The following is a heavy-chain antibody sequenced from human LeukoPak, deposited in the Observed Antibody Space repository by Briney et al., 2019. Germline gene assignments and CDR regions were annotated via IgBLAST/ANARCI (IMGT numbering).Heavy chain of an antibody. CDR2: ISSSGGSI. Sequence: GGSLRLSCAASGFSFSSYAMHWVRQAPGKGLEYVSAISSSGGSIYYASSVKGRFTISRDNSKNTLYLQMGSLRAEDTAVYFCARDGWTVTTPSYFDFWGQGTLVTVSS. V-gene: IGHV3-64*01. CDR3: ARDGWTVTTPSYFDF. J-gene: IGHJ4*02. CDR1: GFSFSSYA. D-gene: IGHD4-17*01.